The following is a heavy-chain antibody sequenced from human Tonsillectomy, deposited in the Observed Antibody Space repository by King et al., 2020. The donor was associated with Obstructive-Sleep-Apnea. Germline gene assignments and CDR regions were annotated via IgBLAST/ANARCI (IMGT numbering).Heavy chain of an antibody. V-gene: IGHV1-18*01. CDR3: ARRRSGEVGGDYLDF. CDR1: GYTFTNYG. CDR2: ISAYNGHT. J-gene: IGHJ4*02. Sequence: QLVQSGPEVKKPGASVKVSCKASGYTFTNYGFTWVRQAPGQGPEWMGWISAYNGHTHYVQKFQGRVTMTTDTSTSTAYMELRSLRSDDTAVYYCARRRSGEVGGDYLDFWGQGTLVTVSS. D-gene: IGHD3-10*01.